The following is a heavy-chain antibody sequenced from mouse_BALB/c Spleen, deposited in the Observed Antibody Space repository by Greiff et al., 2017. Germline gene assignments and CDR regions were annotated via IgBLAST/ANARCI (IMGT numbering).Heavy chain of an antibody. CDR2: ILPGSGST. D-gene: IGHD1-2*01. J-gene: IGHJ2*01. Sequence: VQLQESGAELMKPGASVKISCKATGYTFSSYWIEWVKQRPGHGLEWIGEILPGSGSTNYNEKFKGKATFTADTSSNTAYMQLSSLTSEDSAVYYCARIHYYGYDYFDYWGQGTTRTVSS. CDR3: ARIHYYGYDYFDY. V-gene: IGHV1-9*01. CDR1: GYTFSSYW.